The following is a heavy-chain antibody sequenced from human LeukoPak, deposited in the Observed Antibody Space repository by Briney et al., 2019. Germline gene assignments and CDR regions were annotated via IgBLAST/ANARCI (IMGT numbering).Heavy chain of an antibody. J-gene: IGHJ4*02. CDR2: INPNSGGT. D-gene: IGHD1-26*01. CDR1: GYTFTGYY. Sequence: GASVKVSCKASGYTFTGYYMHWVRQAPGQGLEWMGWINPNSGGTNYAQKFQGRVTMTRDTSISTAYMELSRLRSDDTAVYYCARGPHGRTGSGSYLGYWGQGTLVTVSS. V-gene: IGHV1-2*02. CDR3: ARGPHGRTGSGSYLGY.